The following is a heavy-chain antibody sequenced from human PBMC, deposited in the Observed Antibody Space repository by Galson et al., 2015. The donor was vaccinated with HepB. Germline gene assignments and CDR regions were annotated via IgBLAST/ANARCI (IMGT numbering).Heavy chain of an antibody. V-gene: IGHV3-30*04. Sequence: SLRLSCAASGFTFSSYAMHWVRQAPGKGLEWVAVISYDGSNKYYADSVKGRFTISRDNSKNTLYLQMNSLRAEGTAVYYCARQYGSGSPVDYWGQGTLVTVSS. J-gene: IGHJ4*02. CDR2: ISYDGSNK. CDR3: ARQYGSGSPVDY. CDR1: GFTFSSYA. D-gene: IGHD3-10*01.